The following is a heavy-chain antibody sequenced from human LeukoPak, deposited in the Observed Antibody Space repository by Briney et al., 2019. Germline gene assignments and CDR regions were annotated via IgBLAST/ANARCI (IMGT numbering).Heavy chain of an antibody. CDR1: GDSVPTNSAA. J-gene: IGHJ4*02. V-gene: IGHV6-1*01. Sequence: SQTLSLTCAISGDSVPTNSAAWNWIRQSPSRGLEWLGRTYYRSKWYNDYGVSVKSRITINTDTSKNQFSLQLNSVTPEDTAVYYCARGGIGYCTSTSCSFDSWGQGTLVTVSS. CDR2: TYYRSKWYN. CDR3: ARGGIGYCTSTSCSFDS. D-gene: IGHD2-2*01.